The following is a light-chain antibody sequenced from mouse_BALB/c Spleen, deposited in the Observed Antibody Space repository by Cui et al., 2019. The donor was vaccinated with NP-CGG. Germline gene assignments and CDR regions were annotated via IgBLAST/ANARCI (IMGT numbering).Light chain of an antibody. CDR3: SLWYSNHWV. Sequence: QAVVTQESALTTSPGETATLTCRSRTGAVTTSNYANWVQEKPDHLFTGLIGGTNNRAPSVPARFSGSLIGDKAALTITGAQTEDEAIYFCSLWYSNHWVFGGGTKLTVL. CDR1: TGAVTTSNY. CDR2: GTN. V-gene: IGLV1*01. J-gene: IGLJ1*01.